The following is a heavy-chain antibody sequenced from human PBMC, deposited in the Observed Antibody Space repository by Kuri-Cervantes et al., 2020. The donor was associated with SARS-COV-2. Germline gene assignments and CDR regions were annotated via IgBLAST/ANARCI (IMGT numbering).Heavy chain of an antibody. CDR1: GFTFSSYG. Sequence: GESLKISCAASGFTFSSYGMHWVRQAPGRGLEWVAFIRYDGSNKYYADSVKGRFTISRDNSKNTLYLQMSSLRAEDTAVYYCARDGLLRFLEWLFMYYFDYWGQGTLVTVSS. D-gene: IGHD3-3*01. CDR2: IRYDGSNK. V-gene: IGHV3-30*02. CDR3: ARDGLLRFLEWLFMYYFDY. J-gene: IGHJ4*02.